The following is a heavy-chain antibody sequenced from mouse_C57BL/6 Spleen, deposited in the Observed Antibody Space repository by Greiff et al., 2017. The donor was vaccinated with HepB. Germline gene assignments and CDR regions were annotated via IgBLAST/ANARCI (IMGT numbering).Heavy chain of an antibody. D-gene: IGHD3-2*02. V-gene: IGHV5-4*01. J-gene: IGHJ2*01. CDR3: ASDRGSSGSFDY. CDR1: GFTFSSYA. Sequence: DVQLVESGGGLVKPGGSLKLSCAASGFTFSSYAMSWVRQTPEKRLEWVATISDGGSYTYYPDNVKGRFTISRDNAKNNLYLQMSHLKSEDTAMYYCASDRGSSGSFDYWGQGTTLTVSS. CDR2: ISDGGSYT.